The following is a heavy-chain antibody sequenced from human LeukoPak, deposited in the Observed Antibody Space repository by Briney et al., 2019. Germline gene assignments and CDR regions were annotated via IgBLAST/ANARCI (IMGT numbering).Heavy chain of an antibody. CDR2: ISPGDSDT. D-gene: IGHD5-24*01. V-gene: IGHV5-51*01. J-gene: IGHJ3*02. CDR3: ARPVEMSVNAFDI. CDR1: GYSFTSYW. Sequence: GESLKISCQGSGYSFTSYWIGWVRQMPGKGLDWMGIISPGDSDTTYSPSFQGQVTISADKSISTAFLQWSSLKASDTAMYYCARPVEMSVNAFDIWGQGTMVTVSS.